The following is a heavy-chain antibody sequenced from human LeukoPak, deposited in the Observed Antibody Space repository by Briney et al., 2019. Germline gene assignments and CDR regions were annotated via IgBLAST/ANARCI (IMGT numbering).Heavy chain of an antibody. Sequence: SVKVSCKTFGGTFSNYAVSWVRQAPGQGLEWMGGIMPIFGTTNYAQRFQGRVTITADKSTSTVYMELSSLRSEDTAVYYCARDDSSSLTPFDYWGQGTLVTVSS. CDR3: ARDDSSSLTPFDY. CDR1: GGTFSNYA. CDR2: IMPIFGTT. J-gene: IGHJ4*02. V-gene: IGHV1-69*06. D-gene: IGHD6-6*01.